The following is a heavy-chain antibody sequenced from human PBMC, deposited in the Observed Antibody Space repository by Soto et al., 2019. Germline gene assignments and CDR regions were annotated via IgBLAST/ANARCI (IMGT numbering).Heavy chain of an antibody. V-gene: IGHV1-18*01. CDR1: GYTFTSYG. CDR2: ISAYNGNT. Sequence: ASVKVSCKASGYTFTSYGISLVRQAPGQGLEWMGWISAYNGNTNYAQKLQGRVTMTTDTSTSTAYMELRSLRSDDTAVYYCARDVASIYYYDSSGSHAFDIWGQGTMVTVSS. J-gene: IGHJ3*02. CDR3: ARDVASIYYYDSSGSHAFDI. D-gene: IGHD3-22*01.